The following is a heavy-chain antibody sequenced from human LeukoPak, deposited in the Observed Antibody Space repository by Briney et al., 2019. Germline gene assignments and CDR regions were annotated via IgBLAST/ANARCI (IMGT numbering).Heavy chain of an antibody. CDR3: ARDNRPGYYGLIDY. CDR2: ISYDGSKE. J-gene: IGHJ4*02. V-gene: IGHV3-30*04. CDR1: GFTFSNYA. D-gene: IGHD3-22*01. Sequence: GRSLRLSCAASGFTFSNYAMHWVRQAPGKGLEWVAVISYDGSKEYYADSVKGRFTISRDNSKNTLYLQMNSLRSEDTAVYYCARDNRPGYYGLIDYWGQGTLVTVSS.